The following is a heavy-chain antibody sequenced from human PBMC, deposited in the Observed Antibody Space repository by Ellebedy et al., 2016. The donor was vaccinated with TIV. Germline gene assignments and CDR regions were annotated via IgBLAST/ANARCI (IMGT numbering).Heavy chain of an antibody. D-gene: IGHD5-18*01. V-gene: IGHV3-15*01. CDR3: TTLSWEHLWTFEC. Sequence: PGGSLRLSCAASGFTFSNAWMSWVRQAPGKGLEWVGRIKSNSNGGTTDYAAPVKGRFTISRDDSKNTLYLQMNSLKTEDTAVYYCTTLSWEHLWTFECWGQGTLVTVSS. J-gene: IGHJ4*02. CDR1: GFTFSNAW. CDR2: IKSNSNGGTT.